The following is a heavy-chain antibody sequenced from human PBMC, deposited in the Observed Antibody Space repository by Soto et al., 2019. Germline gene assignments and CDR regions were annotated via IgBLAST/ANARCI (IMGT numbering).Heavy chain of an antibody. V-gene: IGHV1-2*04. CDR1: GYTFTGYY. D-gene: IGHD2-15*01. CDR2: INPNSGGT. CDR3: ARVSCSGGSCSSSYYYGMDV. Sequence: ASVKVSCKASGYTFTGYYMHWVRQAPGQGLEWMGWINPNSGGTNYAQKFQGWVTMTRDTSISTAYMELSRLRSDDTAVYYCARVSCSGGSCSSSYYYGMDVWGQGTTVTVSS. J-gene: IGHJ6*02.